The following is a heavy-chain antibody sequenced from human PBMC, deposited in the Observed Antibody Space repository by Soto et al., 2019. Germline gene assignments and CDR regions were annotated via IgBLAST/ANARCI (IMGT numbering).Heavy chain of an antibody. D-gene: IGHD6-6*01. V-gene: IGHV5-51*01. CDR1: GYSFTSYW. CDR2: IYPGHSDT. Sequence: GESLKISCKGSGYSFTSYWIGWVRQMPGKGLEWIGIIYPGHSDTRYSPSFQGQVTISADKSISTAYLQWSSLKASDTAMYYCASPGGYSSSYATWYGMDVWRQGNTVTVSS. J-gene: IGHJ6*02. CDR3: ASPGGYSSSYATWYGMDV.